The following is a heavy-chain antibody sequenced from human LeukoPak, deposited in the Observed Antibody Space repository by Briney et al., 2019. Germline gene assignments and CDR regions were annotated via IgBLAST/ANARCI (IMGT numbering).Heavy chain of an antibody. J-gene: IGHJ4*02. D-gene: IGHD4-17*01. CDR1: GFTFSSYE. Sequence: GGSLRLSCAASGFTFSSYEMNWVRQAPGKGLEWVSYISSSGSTIYYADSVKGRFTISRDNAKNSLYLQMNSLRAEDTAVCYCARDAGVDYGDYVLDYWGQGTLVTVSS. V-gene: IGHV3-48*03. CDR3: ARDAGVDYGDYVLDY. CDR2: ISSSGSTI.